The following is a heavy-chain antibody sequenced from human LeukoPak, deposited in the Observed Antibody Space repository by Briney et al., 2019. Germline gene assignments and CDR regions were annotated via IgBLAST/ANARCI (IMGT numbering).Heavy chain of an antibody. V-gene: IGHV3-30*03. CDR2: ISYDGSNK. D-gene: IGHD3-16*02. CDR1: GFTFSSYW. J-gene: IGHJ4*02. CDR3: ARDGAVMITFGGVIAYYFDY. Sequence: GGSLRLSRAASGFTFSSYWMSWVRQAPGKGLEWVAVISYDGSNKYYADSVKGRFTISRDNSKNTLYLQMNSLRAEDTAVYYCARDGAVMITFGGVIAYYFDYWGQGTLVTVSS.